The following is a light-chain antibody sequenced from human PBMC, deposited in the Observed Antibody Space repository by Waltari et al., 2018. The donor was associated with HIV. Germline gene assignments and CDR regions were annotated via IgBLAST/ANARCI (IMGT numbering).Light chain of an antibody. CDR2: DVI. V-gene: IGLV2-8*01. J-gene: IGLJ2*01. CDR1: IIHVGGYNS. Sequence: QSALTQPPSASGSPGQSVTLSCTGPIIHVGGYNSVSCHQQHPGTAPNLMIYDVIKRPSGVPDRFSGSKSGNPASLTVSGLQPEDEADYYCSSHAGSKVVFGGGTRLTVL. CDR3: SSHAGSKVV.